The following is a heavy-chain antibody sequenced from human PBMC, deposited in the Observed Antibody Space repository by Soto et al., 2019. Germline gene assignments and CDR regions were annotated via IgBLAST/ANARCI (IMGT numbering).Heavy chain of an antibody. Sequence: QVQLVQSGAEVKKPGSSVKVSCKASGGTFSSYAISWVRQAPGQGLEWMGGIIPIYGTANYAQKFQGRVTITADESTSTAYMELSSRRSEDTAEYYCASTLLPAWGAFDIWGQGTMVTVSS. V-gene: IGHV1-69*01. CDR3: ASTLLPAWGAFDI. CDR2: IIPIYGTA. J-gene: IGHJ3*02. D-gene: IGHD3-16*01. CDR1: GGTFSSYA.